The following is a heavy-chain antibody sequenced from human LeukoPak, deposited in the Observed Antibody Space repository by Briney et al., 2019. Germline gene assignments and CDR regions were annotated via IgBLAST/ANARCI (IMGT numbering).Heavy chain of an antibody. J-gene: IGHJ5*02. Sequence: ASVKVSCKASGYTFTSYAMNWVRQAPGQGLEWMGWINTNTGNPTYAQGFTGRFVFSLDTSVSTAYLQISSLKAEDTAVYYCARDPNTVTPYNWFDPWGQGTLVTVSS. CDR2: INTNTGNP. CDR3: ARDPNTVTPYNWFDP. V-gene: IGHV7-4-1*02. CDR1: GYTFTSYA. D-gene: IGHD4-17*01.